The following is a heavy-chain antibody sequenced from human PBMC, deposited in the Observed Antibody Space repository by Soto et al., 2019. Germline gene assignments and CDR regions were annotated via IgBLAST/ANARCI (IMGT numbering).Heavy chain of an antibody. Sequence: QVQLVESGGGVVQPRRSLRLSCAASGFTFSSYGMHWVRQAPGKGLEWVAVISYDGSNKYYADSVKGRFTISRDNSKNTLYLQMNSLRAEDTAVYYCAKDDSYSNHDYYYYYYMDVWGKGTTVTVSS. V-gene: IGHV3-30*18. J-gene: IGHJ6*03. CDR3: AKDDSYSNHDYYYYYYMDV. D-gene: IGHD4-4*01. CDR1: GFTFSSYG. CDR2: ISYDGSNK.